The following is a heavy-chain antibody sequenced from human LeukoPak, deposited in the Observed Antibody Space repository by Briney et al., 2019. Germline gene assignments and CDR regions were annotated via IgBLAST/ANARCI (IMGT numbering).Heavy chain of an antibody. CDR1: GGSVSSGSYY. V-gene: IGHV4-61*01. Sequence: PSETLSLTCTVSGGSVSSGSYYWSWIRQPPGKGLEWIGYIYYSGSTNYSPSLKSRVTISVDTSKNQFSLKLSSVTAADTAVYFCAKYGNSGWVIDNWGQGTLVTVSS. D-gene: IGHD6-19*01. J-gene: IGHJ4*02. CDR3: AKYGNSGWVIDN. CDR2: IYYSGST.